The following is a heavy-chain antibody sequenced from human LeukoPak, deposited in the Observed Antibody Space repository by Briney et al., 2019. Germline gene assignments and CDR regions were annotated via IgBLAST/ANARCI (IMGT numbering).Heavy chain of an antibody. D-gene: IGHD3-3*01. CDR2: IKLDGSEK. J-gene: IGHJ4*02. CDR1: GFTFGKYW. Sequence: GGSLRPSCVASGFTFGKYWMSWVRQAPGKGLEWVANIKLDGSEKNYVDSVKGRFTISRDNTKNSLYLQMNSLRAEDTAVFYCARDQYDTWSRRGNFDSWGQGTLVIVSS. CDR3: ARDQYDTWSRRGNFDS. V-gene: IGHV3-7*03.